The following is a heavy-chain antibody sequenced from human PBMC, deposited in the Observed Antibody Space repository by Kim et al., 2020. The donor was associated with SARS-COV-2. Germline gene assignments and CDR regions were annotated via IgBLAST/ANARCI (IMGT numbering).Heavy chain of an antibody. CDR1: GFTFNTYA. CDR2: ISDSGGYT. V-gene: IGHV3-23*01. D-gene: IGHD3-10*01. J-gene: IGHJ4*02. Sequence: GGSLRLSCAASGFTFNTYAMSWVRQAPGKGLEWVSAISDSGGYTPYADSMKGRFTISRDNSKNTLFLQMNSLRAEDTAVYYCARRGVATGFDYWGQGTLVIGSS. CDR3: ARRGVATGFDY.